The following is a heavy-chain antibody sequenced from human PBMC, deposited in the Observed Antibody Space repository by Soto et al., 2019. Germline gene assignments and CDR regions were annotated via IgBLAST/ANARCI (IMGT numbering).Heavy chain of an antibody. D-gene: IGHD3-3*01. J-gene: IGHJ3*02. Sequence: DVQLVETGGGLIQPGGSLRLSCAASGFSVSSDYMNWVRQDPGKGLEWVSVLYRGGSTYYADSVRGRFTISRDNSENTLFLQMNSLRAEDTAVYYCARATEWNALDIWGQGTMVTVSS. CDR1: GFSVSSDY. CDR3: ARATEWNALDI. V-gene: IGHV3-53*02. CDR2: LYRGGST.